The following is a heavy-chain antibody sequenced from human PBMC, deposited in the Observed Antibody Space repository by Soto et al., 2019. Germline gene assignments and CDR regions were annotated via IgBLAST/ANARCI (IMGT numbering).Heavy chain of an antibody. CDR2: IYYSGST. CDR1: GGSISSGDYY. D-gene: IGHD6-19*01. CDR3: AHYSSGRAFDI. J-gene: IGHJ3*02. V-gene: IGHV4-30-4*01. Sequence: QVQLQESGPGLVKPSQTLSLTCTVSGGSISSGDYYWSWIRQPPGKGLEWIGYIYYSGSTYYNPALKSRVTISVDTAKNQYSLKLRSVTAADTAVYYYAHYSSGRAFDIWGQGTMVTVSS.